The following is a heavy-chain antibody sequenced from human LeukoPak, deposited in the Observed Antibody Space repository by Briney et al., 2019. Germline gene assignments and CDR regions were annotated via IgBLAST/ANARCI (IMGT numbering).Heavy chain of an antibody. CDR2: IYYSGST. Sequence: SETLSLTCTVSGGSVSSGDYYWSWIRQPPGKGLEWIGYIYYSGSTYYNPSLKSRVTISVDTSKNQFSLKLSSVTAADTAVYYCARDRTEPNTYYYYYYYMDVWGKGTTVTVSS. V-gene: IGHV4-30-4*01. J-gene: IGHJ6*03. CDR1: GGSVSSGDYY. D-gene: IGHD1-14*01. CDR3: ARDRTEPNTYYYYYYYMDV.